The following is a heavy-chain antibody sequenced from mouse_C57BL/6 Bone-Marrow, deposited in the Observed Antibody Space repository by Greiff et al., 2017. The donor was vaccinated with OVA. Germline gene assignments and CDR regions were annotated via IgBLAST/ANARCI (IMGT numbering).Heavy chain of an antibody. CDR1: GFTFSDYY. V-gene: IGHV5-12*01. CDR3: ARHWRCYGSSPWFAY. D-gene: IGHD1-1*01. Sequence: EVKVEESGRGLVQPGASLKLSCAASGFTFSDYYMNWVRQTPEKRLEWVAYISNGGGSTYYPDNVKGRFTISRDNAKNTLYMQMSRLKSRDTAMYYCARHWRCYGSSPWFAYWGQGTLVTVSA. J-gene: IGHJ3*01. CDR2: ISNGGGST.